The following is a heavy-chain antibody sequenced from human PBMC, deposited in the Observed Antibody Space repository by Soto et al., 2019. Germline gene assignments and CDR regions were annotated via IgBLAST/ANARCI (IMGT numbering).Heavy chain of an antibody. D-gene: IGHD5-18*01. J-gene: IGHJ4*02. CDR2: IYPGDSDT. V-gene: IGHV5-51*01. CDR3: ARHSGGGYSYGYNEY. CDR1: GYSFTSYW. Sequence: GESLKISCRGSGYSFTSYWIGWVRQMPGKGLEWMGIIYPGDSDTRYSPSFQGQVTISADKSISTAYLQWSSLKASDTAMYYCARHSGGGYSYGYNEYWGQGTLVTVSS.